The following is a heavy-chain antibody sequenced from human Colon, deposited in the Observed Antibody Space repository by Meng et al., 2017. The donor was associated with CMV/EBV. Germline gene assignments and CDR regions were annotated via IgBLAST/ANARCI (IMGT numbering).Heavy chain of an antibody. CDR1: GFNIRDYG. D-gene: IGHD6-13*01. V-gene: IGHV3-30*19. J-gene: IGHJ4*02. Sequence: GESLKISCEGSGFNIRDYGIHWVRQAPGKGLEWVAVISYDGSNKHYADSVKGRFTISRDNSKNTLYLQMNSLRAEDTAVYYCARATPAAGTFFDYWGQGTLVTVSS. CDR2: ISYDGSNK. CDR3: ARATPAAGTFFDY.